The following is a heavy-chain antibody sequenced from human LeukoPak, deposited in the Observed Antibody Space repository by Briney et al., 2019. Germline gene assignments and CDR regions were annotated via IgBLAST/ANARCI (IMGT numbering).Heavy chain of an antibody. CDR2: FDPEDGET. Sequence: ASVKVSCTVSGYTLTELSMHWVRQAPGKGLEWMGGFDPEDGETIYAQKFQGRVTMTEDTSTDTAYMELSSLRSEDTAVYYCATGRGSCSGGSCYEDYWGQGTLVTVSS. V-gene: IGHV1-24*01. D-gene: IGHD2-15*01. J-gene: IGHJ4*02. CDR1: GYTLTELS. CDR3: ATGRGSCSGGSCYEDY.